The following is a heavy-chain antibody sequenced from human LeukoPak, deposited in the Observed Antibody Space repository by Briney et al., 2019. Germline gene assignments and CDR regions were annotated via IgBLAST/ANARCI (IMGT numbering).Heavy chain of an antibody. Sequence: GGSLRLSCVASGFTFSSYAMSWVRQAAGKGLEWVSSTSSSGETTYYADSVKGRFTISRDNSRNTLYLQMNSLRAEDTAVYYRAKDRPNYYGTNGHYYRRDGDCWGQGTLVTVSS. D-gene: IGHD3-22*01. CDR2: TSSSGETT. CDR1: GFTFSSYA. V-gene: IGHV3-23*01. J-gene: IGHJ4*02. CDR3: AKDRPNYYGTNGHYYRRDGDC.